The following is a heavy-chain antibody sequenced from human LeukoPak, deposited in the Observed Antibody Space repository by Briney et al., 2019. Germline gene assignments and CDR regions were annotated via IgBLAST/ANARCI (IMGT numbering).Heavy chain of an antibody. CDR2: IYYSGST. V-gene: IGHV4-30-4*01. J-gene: IGHJ4*02. D-gene: IGHD6-19*01. Sequence: SQTLSLTCTVSGGSITSGDYFWSWIRQPPGKGREWIGYIYYSGSTYYNPSLMSRVTISVDTSKTQFSLKLTSVTAAATAVYYCARVRGHLFHRSGWPYYLDYWGQGTLVTVSS. CDR3: ARVRGHLFHRSGWPYYLDY. CDR1: GGSITSGDYF.